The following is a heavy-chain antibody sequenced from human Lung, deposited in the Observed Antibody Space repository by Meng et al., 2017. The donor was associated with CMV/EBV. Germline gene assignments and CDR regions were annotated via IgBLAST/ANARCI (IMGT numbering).Heavy chain of an antibody. CDR3: AREQGAMGGNYYYAMDV. D-gene: IGHD3-10*01. CDR2: IKEDGSEK. Sequence: GGSXRLXXAASGLIFSNYWMTWVRQAPGKGLEWVANIKEDGSEKSYVDSVKGRFTISRDNAKNSLSLEMNSLRAEDMAVYYCAREQGAMGGNYYYAMDVWGQGXTVTVSS. J-gene: IGHJ6*02. CDR1: GLIFSNYW. V-gene: IGHV3-7*01.